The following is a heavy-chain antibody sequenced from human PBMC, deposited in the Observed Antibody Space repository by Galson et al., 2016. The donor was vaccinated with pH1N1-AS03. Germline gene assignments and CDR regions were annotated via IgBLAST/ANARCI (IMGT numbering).Heavy chain of an antibody. CDR1: GFTVSNSY. Sequence: SLRLSCAASGFTVSNSYLSWVRQAPGKGLEWVSIIYNDDTTYYADSLKGRFTISRDNSKNTLYLQMNRLRAEDTAVYYCARWSRGGNFPSLDPWGPGTLVTVSS. V-gene: IGHV3-53*01. CDR3: ARWSRGGNFPSLDP. CDR2: IYNDDTT. D-gene: IGHD4-23*01. J-gene: IGHJ5*02.